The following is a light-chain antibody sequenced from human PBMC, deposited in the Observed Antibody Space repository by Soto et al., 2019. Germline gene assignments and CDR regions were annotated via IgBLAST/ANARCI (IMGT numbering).Light chain of an antibody. CDR3: QQYKSYSRT. V-gene: IGKV1-5*03. CDR2: KAS. CDR1: QSISSW. Sequence: DIHMTQSPYTLSASVGHGVTITCRASQSISSWLAWYQQKPGKAPNLLIYKASSLESGVPSRFSGSGTGTEFTLTISSLQPEDFATYYCQQYKSYSRTFGQGTKV. J-gene: IGKJ1*01.